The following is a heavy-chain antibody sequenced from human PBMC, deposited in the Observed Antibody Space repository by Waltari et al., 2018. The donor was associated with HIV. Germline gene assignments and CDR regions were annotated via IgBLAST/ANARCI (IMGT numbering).Heavy chain of an antibody. J-gene: IGHJ4*02. V-gene: IGHV1-8*01. D-gene: IGHD4-17*01. CDR3: ARGPQDYPKYYLDY. CDR2: MNPKRGNT. Sequence: QVQLVQSGAEVKKPGASVKVSCKASGYTFTSYDIHWVGQATGKGLEWLGGMNPKRGNTGHARRFQGRVTMTRNTSISSAYMELSSLRSENTAVYFCARGPQDYPKYYLDYWGQGTLVTVSS. CDR1: GYTFTSYD.